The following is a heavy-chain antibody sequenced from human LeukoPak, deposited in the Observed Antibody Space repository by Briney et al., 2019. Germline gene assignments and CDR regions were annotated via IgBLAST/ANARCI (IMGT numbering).Heavy chain of an antibody. CDR3: ARVPHI. J-gene: IGHJ3*02. Sequence: ETLSLTCTVSGGSISSSSYYWSWIRQPPGKGLEWIGYIYYSGSTNYNPSLKSRVTISVDTSKNQFSLKLSSVTAADTAVYYCARVPHIWGQGTMVTVSS. CDR2: IYYSGST. V-gene: IGHV4-61*01. CDR1: GGSISSSSYY.